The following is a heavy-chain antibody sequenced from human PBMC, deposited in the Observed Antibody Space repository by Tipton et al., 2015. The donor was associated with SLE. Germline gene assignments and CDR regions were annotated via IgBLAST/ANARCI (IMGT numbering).Heavy chain of an antibody. V-gene: IGHV4-34*01. CDR3: ARVKTGTTSAFDI. D-gene: IGHD1-7*01. Sequence: TLSLTCTVSGGSISSYYWSWIRQPPGKGLEWIGEINHSGSTNYNPSLKSRVTISVDTSKNQFSLKLSSVTAADTAVYYCARVKTGTTSAFDIWGQGTMVTVSS. CDR1: GGSISSYY. J-gene: IGHJ3*02. CDR2: INHSGST.